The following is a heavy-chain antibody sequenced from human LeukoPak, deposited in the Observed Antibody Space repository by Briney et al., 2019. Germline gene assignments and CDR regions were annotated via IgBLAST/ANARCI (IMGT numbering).Heavy chain of an antibody. CDR3: AKDHGV. CDR2: ISGGGDST. V-gene: IGHV3-23*01. J-gene: IGHJ6*03. Sequence: GGSLRLSCTASGFTFSVYPVSWVRHAPGKGLEWVSAISGGGDSTYYADSVKGRFTISRDNSKNTLYLQMNSLRAEDTAVYYCAKDHGVWGKGTTVNVSS. CDR1: GFTFSVYP.